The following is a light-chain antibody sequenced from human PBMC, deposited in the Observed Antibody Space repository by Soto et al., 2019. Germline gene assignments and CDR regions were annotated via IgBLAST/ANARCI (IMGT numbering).Light chain of an antibody. CDR1: RSFASSY. J-gene: IGKJ2*01. CDR3: QQYGAPPPYT. CDR2: AAS. V-gene: IGKV3-20*01. Sequence: EIVLTQSPDTLSLSPGERASLSCRASRSFASSYLAWYQHKPGQAPRLLIYAASTRATGVPLRFSGSGSGTDFTLSISRLEPEDSAIYYCQQYGAPPPYTFGQGTKLEIK.